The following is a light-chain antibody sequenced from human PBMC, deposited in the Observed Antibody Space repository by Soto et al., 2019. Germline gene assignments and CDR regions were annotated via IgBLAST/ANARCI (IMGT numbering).Light chain of an antibody. CDR1: SSDVGGYNF. CDR2: KVT. Sequence: QSVLTQPASVSGSPGQSITISCTGTSSDVGGYNFVSWYQHHPGKAPKLVISKVTNRPSGVSDRFSASKSGNTASLTISGLQAEEEADYYCSSFSSSSTLEGVFGTGTKVNGL. CDR3: SSFSSSSTLEGV. V-gene: IGLV2-14*01. J-gene: IGLJ1*01.